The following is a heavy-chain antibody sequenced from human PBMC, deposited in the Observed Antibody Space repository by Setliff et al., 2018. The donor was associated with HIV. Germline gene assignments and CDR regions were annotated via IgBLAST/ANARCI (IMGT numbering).Heavy chain of an antibody. CDR1: GDTLSIHP. CDR3: ARESACSSTSCPKVLDY. J-gene: IGHJ4*02. CDR2: IIPAFGRA. Sequence: GASVKVSCKASGDTLSIHPISWVRQAPGRGLEWMGGIIPAFGRANYAQKFQGRVTITTDESTTTVFMELSGLRSEDTAVYYCARESACSSTSCPKVLDYWGQGTLVTVSS. V-gene: IGHV1-69*05. D-gene: IGHD2-2*01.